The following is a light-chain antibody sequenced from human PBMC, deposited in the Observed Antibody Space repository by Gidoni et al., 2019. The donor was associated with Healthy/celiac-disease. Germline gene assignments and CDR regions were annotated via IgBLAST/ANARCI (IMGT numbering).Light chain of an antibody. Sequence: EIVMTQSTATLSVSPGQSATLSCRARQSVSSNLAWYQQKPRQAPRLLIYCASTRATGIPAWFSGSGSGTEFTLIISRLQSADFAVSYCQQYNNCHPYTFGQGTKLEIK. J-gene: IGKJ2*01. CDR1: QSVSSN. CDR3: QQYNNCHPYT. V-gene: IGKV3-15*01. CDR2: CAS.